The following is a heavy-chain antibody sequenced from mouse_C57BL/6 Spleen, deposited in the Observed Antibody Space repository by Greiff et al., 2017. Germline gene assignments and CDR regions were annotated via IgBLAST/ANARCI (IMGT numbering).Heavy chain of an antibody. CDR1: GFTFSSYA. J-gene: IGHJ4*01. D-gene: IGHD3-3*01. CDR3: TKGGERDEGAMDD. CDR2: ISSGGDYI. Sequence: EVKLVESGEGLVKPGGSLKLSCAASGFTFSSYAMSWVRQAPEKRLEWVAYISSGGDYIYYADTVKGRFTISRDNARNTLYLQMSSLKTEDTAMYYWTKGGERDEGAMDDWGQGTSVTVSS. V-gene: IGHV5-9-1*02.